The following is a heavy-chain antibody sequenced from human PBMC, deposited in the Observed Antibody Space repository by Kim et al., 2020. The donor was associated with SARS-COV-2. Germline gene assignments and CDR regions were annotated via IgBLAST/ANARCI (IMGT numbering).Heavy chain of an antibody. V-gene: IGHV3-48*02. J-gene: IGHJ4*02. CDR2: ISSSSSTI. CDR3: AREGYYYDSSGHYYFDH. CDR1: GFTFSRSN. D-gene: IGHD3-22*01. Sequence: GGSLRLSCAASGFTFSRSNLNWVRQAPGKGLEWLSYISSSSSTIYYADSVKGRFTISRDNAKNTLFLQMNSLRDEDTAVYYCAREGYYYDSSGHYYFDHWGQGTLVTVSS.